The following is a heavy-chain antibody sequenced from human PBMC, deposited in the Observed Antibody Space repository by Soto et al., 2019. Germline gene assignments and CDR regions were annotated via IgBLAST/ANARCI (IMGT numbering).Heavy chain of an antibody. CDR1: GYTFTSYY. CDR2: INPNSGGT. D-gene: IGHD2-2*01. Sequence: ASVKVSCKASGYTFTSYYMHWVRQAPGQGLEWMGWINPNSGGTNYAQKFQGWVTMTRDTSISTAYMELSRLRSDDTAVYYCARGLSVVVPAAIDDAFDIWGQGTMVTVSS. CDR3: ARGLSVVVPAAIDDAFDI. J-gene: IGHJ3*02. V-gene: IGHV1-2*04.